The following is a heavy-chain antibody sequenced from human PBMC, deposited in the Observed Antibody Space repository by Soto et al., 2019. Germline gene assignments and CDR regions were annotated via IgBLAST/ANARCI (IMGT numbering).Heavy chain of an antibody. V-gene: IGHV3-30*04. CDR1: GFTFTTYA. D-gene: IGHD3-16*01. Sequence: QLRLVESGGGVVQPGGSLRLSCAASGFTFTTYAMHWVRQTPGTGLEWVALIVPDDSFIVYADSVKGRFTISRDNSKNTLARQMNSLTTEDTAVYFCARDRADDVGIMFDFWGHGILVTVSS. J-gene: IGHJ4*01. CDR2: IVPDDSFI. CDR3: ARDRADDVGIMFDF.